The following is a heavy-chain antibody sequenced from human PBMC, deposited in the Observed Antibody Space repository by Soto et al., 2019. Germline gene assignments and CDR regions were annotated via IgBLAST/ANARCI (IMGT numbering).Heavy chain of an antibody. V-gene: IGHV4-59*08. CDR2: IFYFGST. D-gene: IGHD2-21*01. CDR3: ARHYAVVLYYFDY. Sequence: SETLSLTCTVSGGSISSYYWSWIRQTPGKGLEWIGYIFYFGSTNYNPSLKSRVTISIDTSKNQFSLKLSSVTAADTAVYYCARHYAVVLYYFDYWGPGTLVTVSS. J-gene: IGHJ4*02. CDR1: GGSISSYY.